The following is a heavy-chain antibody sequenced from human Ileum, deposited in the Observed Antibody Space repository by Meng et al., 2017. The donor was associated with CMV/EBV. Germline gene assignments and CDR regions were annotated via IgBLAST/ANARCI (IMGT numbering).Heavy chain of an antibody. V-gene: IGHV1-2*02. D-gene: IGHD1-26*01. CDR3: ARGKLEYSGTYYYHYGMEV. CDR2: INPDSGGT. J-gene: IGHJ6*02. CDR1: GYTPTDHY. Sequence: ASVQVSCKASGYTPTDHYIHWLRQAPGQGLEWRGWINPDSGGTNYAQRFQGRVTITRDTSISTAFMERSSLRSGDTAVYYCARGKLEYSGTYYYHYGMEVWGQGTMVTVSS.